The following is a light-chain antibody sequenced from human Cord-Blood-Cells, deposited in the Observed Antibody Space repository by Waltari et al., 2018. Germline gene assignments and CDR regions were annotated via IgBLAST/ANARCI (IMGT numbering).Light chain of an antibody. CDR2: DVS. V-gene: IGLV2-14*01. J-gene: IGLJ2*01. CDR3: SSYTSSSTVV. Sequence: QSALTQPASVSGSPGQSLTISCTGTSSAVGGYNYISWYQQHPGKAPKLMIYDVSNRPSGVSNRFSGFKSGNTASLTISGLQAEDEADYYCSSYTSSSTVVFGGGTKLTVL. CDR1: SSAVGGYNY.